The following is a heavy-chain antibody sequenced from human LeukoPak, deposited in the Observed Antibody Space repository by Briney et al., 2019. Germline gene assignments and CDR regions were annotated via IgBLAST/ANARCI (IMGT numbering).Heavy chain of an antibody. J-gene: IGHJ4*02. CDR2: MNIDGNEK. CDR1: GFTFSNYW. D-gene: IGHD1-26*01. Sequence: GGSLRLSCAASGFTFSNYWMGWVRQAPGKRLEWVANMNIDGNEKYYADSVKGRFSISRDNARNSVYLQMASLRVEDTAVYYCARDPVEGELLLDYWGQGTLVTVSS. CDR3: ARDPVEGELLLDY. V-gene: IGHV3-7*01.